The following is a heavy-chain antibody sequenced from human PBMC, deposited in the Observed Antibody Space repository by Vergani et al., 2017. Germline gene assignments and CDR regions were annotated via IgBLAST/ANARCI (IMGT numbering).Heavy chain of an antibody. CDR2: ISSSSSYI. Sequence: EVQLVESGGGLVQPGRSLRLSCAASGFTFDDYAMHWVRQAPGKGLEWVSSISSSSSYIYYADSVKGRFTISRDNAKNSLYLQRNSLRAEDTAVYYCARECSGGSCYSDYWGQGTLVTVSS. CDR1: GFTFDDYA. V-gene: IGHV3-21*01. CDR3: ARECSGGSCYSDY. J-gene: IGHJ4*02. D-gene: IGHD2-15*01.